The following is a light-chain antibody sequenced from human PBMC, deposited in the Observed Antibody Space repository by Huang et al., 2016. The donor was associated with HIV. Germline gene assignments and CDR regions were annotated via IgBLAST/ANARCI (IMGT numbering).Light chain of an antibody. CDR3: QQSYGIPRT. CDR2: GTS. J-gene: IGKJ2*01. V-gene: IGKV1-39*01. Sequence: DIQMTQSPSSLSASVGDTVIITCRASQNISKYLNCYQQVPGSAPKLLIYGTSNLQRGVSLMRFSGRASGTDFTLTITSLQPEDAATYFCQQSYGIPRTFGLGT. CDR1: QNISKY.